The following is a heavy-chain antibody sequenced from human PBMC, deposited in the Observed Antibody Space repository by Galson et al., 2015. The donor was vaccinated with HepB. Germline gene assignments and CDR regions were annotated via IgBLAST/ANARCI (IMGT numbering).Heavy chain of an antibody. CDR1: GFTFSTYW. J-gene: IGHJ4*02. D-gene: IGHD1-26*01. V-gene: IGHV3-7*01. CDR3: ARDKVVGPTKFDY. CDR2: IRPDEGEI. Sequence: SLRLSCAASGFTFSTYWMSWVRQAPGKRLEWVANIRPDEGEIYYMDSVKGRFTISRDNAKNSLYLQMDNLRAGDTAVYYCARDKVVGPTKFDYWGQGTLVTVSS.